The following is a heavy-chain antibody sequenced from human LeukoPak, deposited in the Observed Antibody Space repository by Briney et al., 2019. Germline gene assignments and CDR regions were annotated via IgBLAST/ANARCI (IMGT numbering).Heavy chain of an antibody. CDR3: ARTYSSSWSNRDYYYYMDV. CDR1: GYTFTGYY. CDR2: INPNSGAT. J-gene: IGHJ6*03. Sequence: ASVKVSCKASGYTFTGYYIHWVRRAPGQGLEWMGWINPNSGATKDLQKFQGRVTMTRHTPTSTAYMELSRLRSDDTAVYYCARTYSSSWSNRDYYYYMDVWGKGTTVTVSS. V-gene: IGHV1-2*02. D-gene: IGHD6-13*01.